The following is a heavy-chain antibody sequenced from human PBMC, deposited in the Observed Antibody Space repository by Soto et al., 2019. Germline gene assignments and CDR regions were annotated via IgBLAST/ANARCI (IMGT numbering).Heavy chain of an antibody. Sequence: GGSLRLSCAASGFTFSDYYMSWIRQAPGKGLEWVSYISSSGSTIYYADSVKGRFTISRDNAKNSLYLQMNSLRAEDTAVYYCARSYRGKSIAARPGWFDPWGQGTLVTVSS. D-gene: IGHD6-6*01. CDR1: GFTFSDYY. CDR3: ARSYRGKSIAARPGWFDP. J-gene: IGHJ5*02. CDR2: ISSSGSTI. V-gene: IGHV3-11*01.